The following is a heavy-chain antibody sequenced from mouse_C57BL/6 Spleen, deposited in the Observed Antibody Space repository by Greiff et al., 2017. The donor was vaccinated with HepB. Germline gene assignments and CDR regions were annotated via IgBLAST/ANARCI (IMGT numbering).Heavy chain of an antibody. CDR1: GYTFTDYY. D-gene: IGHD1-1*01. CDR2: INPYNGGT. J-gene: IGHJ2*01. CDR3: ARSGTVVAYYFDY. Sequence: VQLQQSGPVLVKPGASVKMSCKASGYTFTDYYMNWVKQSHGKSLEWIGVINPYNGGTSYNQKFKGKATLTVDKSSSTAYMELNSLTSEDSAVYYCARSGTVVAYYFDYWGQGTTLTVSS. V-gene: IGHV1-19*01.